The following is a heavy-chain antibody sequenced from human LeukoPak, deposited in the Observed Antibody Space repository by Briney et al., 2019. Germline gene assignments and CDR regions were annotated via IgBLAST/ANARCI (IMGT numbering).Heavy chain of an antibody. Sequence: SETLSLTCTVSGGSISSSSYCWGWIRQPPGKGLEWIGSIYYSGSTYYNPSLKSRVTISVDTPKNQFSLKLSSVTAADTAVYYCARTGGSFYFYYYKDVWGKGTTVTVSS. J-gene: IGHJ6*03. CDR2: IYYSGST. V-gene: IGHV4-39*07. D-gene: IGHD1-26*01. CDR3: ARTGGSFYFYYYKDV. CDR1: GGSISSSSYC.